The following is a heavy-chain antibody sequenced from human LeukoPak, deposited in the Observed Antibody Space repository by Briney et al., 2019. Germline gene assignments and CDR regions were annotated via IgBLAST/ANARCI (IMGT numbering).Heavy chain of an antibody. V-gene: IGHV3-30-3*01. CDR2: ISYDGSNK. CDR3: AKLGATKGVDY. Sequence: GGSLRLSCAASGFTFSSYAMHWVRQAPGKGLEWVAVISYDGSNKYYADSVKGRFTISRDNSKNTLYLQMNSLRAEDTAVYYCAKLGATKGVDYWGQGTLVTVSS. D-gene: IGHD1-26*01. CDR1: GFTFSSYA. J-gene: IGHJ4*02.